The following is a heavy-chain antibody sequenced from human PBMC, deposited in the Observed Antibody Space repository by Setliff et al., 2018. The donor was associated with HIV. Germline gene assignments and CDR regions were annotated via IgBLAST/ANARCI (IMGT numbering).Heavy chain of an antibody. CDR1: GFTFSSYS. CDR2: VSHDGSYK. D-gene: IGHD6-6*01. Sequence: GGSLRLSCAGSGFTFSSYSMHWVRQAPGKGLEWVALVSHDGSYKYYADSVQDRSTISRDNSKNTLSLQMNSLRAGDTAVYYCARDLKFGSSGHYYYYMDIWGKGTTVTVSS. CDR3: ARDLKFGSSGHYYYYMDI. J-gene: IGHJ6*03. V-gene: IGHV3-30*04.